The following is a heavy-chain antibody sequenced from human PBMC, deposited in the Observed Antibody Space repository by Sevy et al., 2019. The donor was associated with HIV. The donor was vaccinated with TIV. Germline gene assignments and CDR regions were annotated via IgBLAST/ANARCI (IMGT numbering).Heavy chain of an antibody. J-gene: IGHJ5*02. D-gene: IGHD3-22*01. Sequence: GGSLRLSCAASGFTFSSYAMSWVRQAPGKGLEWVSAISGSGGSTYYADSVKGRFTISRDNSKNTLYLQMNSLRAEDTAVYYCAKDQLVRYDSSEEDPWGQGTLVTVSS. CDR3: AKDQLVRYDSSEEDP. CDR2: ISGSGGST. V-gene: IGHV3-23*01. CDR1: GFTFSSYA.